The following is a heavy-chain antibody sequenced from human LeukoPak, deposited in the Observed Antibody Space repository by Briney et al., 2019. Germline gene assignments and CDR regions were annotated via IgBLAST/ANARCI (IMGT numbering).Heavy chain of an antibody. CDR2: ISGSGGST. Sequence: GGSLRLSCAASGFTFSSYAMSWVRQAPGKGLEWVSSISGSGGSTYYADSVKGRFTISRDNSKNTLYLQMNSLRAEDTAVYYCAKADRGSRTGWFDPWGQGTLVTVSS. CDR3: AKADRGSRTGWFDP. D-gene: IGHD3-16*01. V-gene: IGHV3-23*01. J-gene: IGHJ5*02. CDR1: GFTFSSYA.